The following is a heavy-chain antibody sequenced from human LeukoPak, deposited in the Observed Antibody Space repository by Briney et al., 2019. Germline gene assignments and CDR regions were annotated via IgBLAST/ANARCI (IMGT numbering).Heavy chain of an antibody. CDR1: GFTFDDYA. CDR2: ISWNSGSI. J-gene: IGHJ6*02. D-gene: IGHD6-13*01. Sequence: GGSLRLSCAASGFTFDDYAMHWVRQAPGKGLEWVSGISWNSGSIGYADSVKGRFTISRDNSKNTLYLQMNSLRAEDTAVYYCARVGAAAGTQPYYYYGMDVWGQGTTVTVSS. V-gene: IGHV3-9*01. CDR3: ARVGAAAGTQPYYYYGMDV.